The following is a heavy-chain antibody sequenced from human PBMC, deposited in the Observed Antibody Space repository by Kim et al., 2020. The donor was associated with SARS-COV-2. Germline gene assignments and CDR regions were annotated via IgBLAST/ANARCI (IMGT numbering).Heavy chain of an antibody. J-gene: IGHJ4*02. Sequence: SETLSLTCAVYGGSFSGYYWSWIRQPPGKGLEWIGEINHSGSTNYNPSLKSRVTISVDTSKNQFSLKLSSVTAADTAVYYCARGWSSSWYKPLDYWGQGTLVTVSS. CDR3: ARGWSSSWYKPLDY. D-gene: IGHD6-13*01. CDR2: INHSGST. CDR1: GGSFSGYY. V-gene: IGHV4-34*01.